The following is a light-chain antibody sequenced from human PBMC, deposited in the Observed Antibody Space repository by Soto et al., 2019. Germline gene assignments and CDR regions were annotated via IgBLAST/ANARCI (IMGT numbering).Light chain of an antibody. J-gene: IGKJ1*01. V-gene: IGKV3-20*01. CDR3: QQYDTLPRT. Sequence: EIVLTQSPGTLSVSPGDGATLSCRASQTVGNNYLAWYQQRPGQAPRLLIHDASSRATGIPDRFSGSGSGTEFTLTIGSLEPEDFAVYSCQQYDTLPRTFGQGTKVEIK. CDR2: DAS. CDR1: QTVGNNY.